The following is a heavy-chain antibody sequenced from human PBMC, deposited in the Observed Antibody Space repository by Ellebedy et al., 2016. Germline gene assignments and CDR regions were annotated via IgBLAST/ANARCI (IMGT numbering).Heavy chain of an antibody. CDR1: GGSFSTYA. CDR3: ARRDV. Sequence: ASVNVSCKASGGSFSTYAINWVRQAPGQGLEWMGGIIPIFGTANSAQKFQGRVTITADESTSTAYMELSSLRSEDSAVYYCARRDVWGQGTTVTVSS. V-gene: IGHV1-69*13. J-gene: IGHJ6*02. CDR2: IIPIFGTA.